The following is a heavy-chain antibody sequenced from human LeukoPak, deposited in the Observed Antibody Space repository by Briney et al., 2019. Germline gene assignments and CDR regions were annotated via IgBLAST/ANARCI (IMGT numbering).Heavy chain of an antibody. V-gene: IGHV4-34*01. D-gene: IGHD3-10*01. CDR3: ARGRGKFYGSGSYYNGDYGMDV. Sequence: SETLSLTCAVYGGSFSGYYWSWIRQPPGKGLEWIGEINHSGSTNYNPSLKSRVTISVDTSKNQFSLKLTSVTAADTAVFYCARGRGKFYGSGSYYNGDYGMDVGGKGTTVTVYS. CDR2: INHSGST. CDR1: GGSFSGYY. J-gene: IGHJ6*04.